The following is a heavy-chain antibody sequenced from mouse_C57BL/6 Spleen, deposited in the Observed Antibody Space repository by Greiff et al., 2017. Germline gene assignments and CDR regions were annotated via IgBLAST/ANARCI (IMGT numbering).Heavy chain of an antibody. Sequence: QVQLQQPGAELVMPGASVKLSCKASGYTFTSYWMHWVKQRPGQGLEWIGEIDPSDSYTNYNQKFKGKSTLTVDKSSSTAYMQLSSLTSEDSEVYSSARQDTIPFAYWGQGTLVTVSA. CDR3: ARQDTIPFAY. CDR1: GYTFTSYW. CDR2: IDPSDSYT. J-gene: IGHJ3*01. V-gene: IGHV1-69*01.